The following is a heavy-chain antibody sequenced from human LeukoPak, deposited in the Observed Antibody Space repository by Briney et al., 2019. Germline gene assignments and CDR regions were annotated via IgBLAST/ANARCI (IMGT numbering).Heavy chain of an antibody. CDR2: ITYDGSTE. D-gene: IGHD2-15*01. V-gene: IGHV3-30*18. CDR1: GFTSSTYG. CDR3: AKDRGGYCSGGRCSASGIWDY. J-gene: IGHJ4*02. Sequence: AGGSLRLSCSASGFTSSTYGMHWVRQAPGKGLEWVAVITYDGSTEFYADSVKGRFTIFRDNSKNTLYLQMNSLRAEDTAVYYCAKDRGGYCSGGRCSASGIWDYWGQGTLVTVSS.